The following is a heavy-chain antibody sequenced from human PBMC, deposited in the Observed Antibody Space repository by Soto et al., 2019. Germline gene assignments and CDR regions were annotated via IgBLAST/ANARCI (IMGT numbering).Heavy chain of an antibody. V-gene: IGHV3-66*04. D-gene: IGHD1-26*01. J-gene: IGHJ2*01. CDR3: ARHVGSYWYFDL. CDR2: IYTGGNT. CDR1: GFTVSSSY. Sequence: EVQLVESGGGLVQPGGSLRLSCAASGFTVSSSYMGWVRHAPGKGLEWVSSIYTGGNTYYADSVRGRFTVSTDNSKDTLYLQMNSLRVVDAAMYYCARHVGSYWYFDLWGRGTLVTVSS.